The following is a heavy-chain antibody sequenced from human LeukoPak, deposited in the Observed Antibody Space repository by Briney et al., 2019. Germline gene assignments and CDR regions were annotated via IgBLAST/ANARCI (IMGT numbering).Heavy chain of an antibody. CDR3: ARDPNFTYYYDSSGYSDY. V-gene: IGHV3-7*01. Sequence: AGGSLRLSCAASGFTFSSYWMSWVRQAPGKGLEWVANIKQDGSEKYYVDSVKGRFIISRDKAKNSLYLQMNSLRAEDTAVYYCARDPNFTYYYDSSGYSDYWGQGTLVTVSS. CDR2: IKQDGSEK. CDR1: GFTFSSYW. D-gene: IGHD3-22*01. J-gene: IGHJ4*02.